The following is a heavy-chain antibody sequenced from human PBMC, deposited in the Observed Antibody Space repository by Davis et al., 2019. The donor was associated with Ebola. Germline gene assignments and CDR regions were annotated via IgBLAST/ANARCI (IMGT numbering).Heavy chain of an antibody. D-gene: IGHD1-1*01. V-gene: IGHV1-18*04. Sequence: ASVKVSCKASGYTFTGYWMHWVRRAPGQGLEWMGWINPHNGNTNYAQNVRGRVTMTTDTSTSTAYMEVGSLRSDDTAVYYCARAQFPTTSDHWGQGTLVTVSS. CDR2: INPHNGNT. CDR1: GYTFTGYW. CDR3: ARAQFPTTSDH. J-gene: IGHJ4*02.